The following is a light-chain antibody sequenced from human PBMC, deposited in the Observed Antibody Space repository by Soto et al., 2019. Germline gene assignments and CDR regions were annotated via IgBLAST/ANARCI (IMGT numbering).Light chain of an antibody. J-gene: IGKJ4*01. CDR2: SAS. CDR3: LQEGNYPLT. V-gene: IGKV1-6*01. Sequence: IQMTQSPSSLSASVGDRVTITCRASQGVRDDVGWYQQKPGKAPKLLIYSASTLQSGVPSRVSGSGAGTDFTLTISDLQPEDFATYYCLQEGNYPLTFGGGTEVEIK. CDR1: QGVRDD.